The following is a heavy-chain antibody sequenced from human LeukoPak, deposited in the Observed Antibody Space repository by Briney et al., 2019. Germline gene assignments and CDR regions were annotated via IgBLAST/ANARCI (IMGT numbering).Heavy chain of an antibody. CDR3: AREERGPEQGLRVRPYYFDY. V-gene: IGHV1-46*01. D-gene: IGHD6-19*01. J-gene: IGHJ4*02. Sequence: ASVKVSCKASGYTFTSYYMHWVRQAPGQGLEWMGIINPSGGSTSYAQKFQGRVTMTRDTSTSTVYMELSSLRSEDTAVYYCAREERGPEQGLRVRPYYFDYWGQGTLVTVSS. CDR2: INPSGGST. CDR1: GYTFTSYY.